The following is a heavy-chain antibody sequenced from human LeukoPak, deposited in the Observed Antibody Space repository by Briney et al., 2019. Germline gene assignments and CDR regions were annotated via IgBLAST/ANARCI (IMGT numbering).Heavy chain of an antibody. CDR1: GYTFTSYD. D-gene: IGHD5-24*01. CDR2: MNPNSGNT. Sequence: ASVKVSCKASGYTFTSYDINWVRQATGQGLEWMGWMNPNSGNTGYAQKFQGRVTMTRNTSISTAYMEPSSLRSEDTAVYYCARDVEMATEVFDYWGQGTLVTVSS. J-gene: IGHJ4*02. V-gene: IGHV1-8*01. CDR3: ARDVEMATEVFDY.